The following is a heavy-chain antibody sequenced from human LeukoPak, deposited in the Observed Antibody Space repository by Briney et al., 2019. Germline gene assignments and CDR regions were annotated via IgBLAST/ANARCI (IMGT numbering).Heavy chain of an antibody. CDR3: ARAGDSSGYYPYYYYYYMDV. CDR1: GYSFTSYW. J-gene: IGHJ6*03. CDR2: IYPGDSDT. V-gene: IGHV5-51*01. Sequence: GESLKISCKGSGYSFTSYWIGWVRQMPGKGLEWMGIIYPGDSDTRYSPSFQGQVTISADKSISTAYLQWSSLKASDTAMYYCARAGDSSGYYPYYYYYYMDVWGKGTTVTLSS. D-gene: IGHD3-22*01.